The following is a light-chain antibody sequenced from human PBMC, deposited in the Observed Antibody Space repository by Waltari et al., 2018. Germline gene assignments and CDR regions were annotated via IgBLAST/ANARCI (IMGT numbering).Light chain of an antibody. Sequence: SYVLTQPPSVAVAPGETARVTCGGNNIESKSVHWYQQKPGQAPVLVSSYDIDRPSGIPERFSGSNSGDTATRTISRVEAEDEADYYCQVWDANTDPGVFGTGTEVTVL. CDR1: NIESKS. CDR3: QVWDANTDPGV. CDR2: YDI. J-gene: IGLJ1*01. V-gene: IGLV3-21*01.